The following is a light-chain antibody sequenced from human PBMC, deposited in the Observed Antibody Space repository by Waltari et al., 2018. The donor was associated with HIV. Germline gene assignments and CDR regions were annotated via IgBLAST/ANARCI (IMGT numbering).Light chain of an antibody. V-gene: IGLV1-47*01. CDR3: ASWDDNLGHWI. Sequence: QPKMTQAPSASTTPGQRITMTCSGPKSNIGNNFISWYQQIAGAAPRLVMARNDQRPAGVPDRFSGTKSGTSAFLAITGLRLDDEATYFCASWDDNLGHWIFGGGTKLTVL. J-gene: IGLJ2*01. CDR2: RND. CDR1: KSNIGNNF.